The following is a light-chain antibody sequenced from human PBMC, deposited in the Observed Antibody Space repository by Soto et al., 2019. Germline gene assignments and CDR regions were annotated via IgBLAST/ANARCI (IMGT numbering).Light chain of an antibody. J-gene: IGKJ5*01. Sequence: DIQLTQSPSFLSASVGDRVTITCRASQGISSYLAWYQHTPGKAPKLLIYASSTLQSGFPPRFSGSRSGTEFTLTISSLQPEDFATYYCQQLNTFPVTFGQGTRLDI. CDR2: ASS. CDR1: QGISSY. V-gene: IGKV1-9*01. CDR3: QQLNTFPVT.